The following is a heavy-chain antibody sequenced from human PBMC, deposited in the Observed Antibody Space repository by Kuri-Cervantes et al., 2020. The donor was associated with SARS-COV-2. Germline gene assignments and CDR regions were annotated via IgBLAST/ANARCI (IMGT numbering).Heavy chain of an antibody. Sequence: GESLKISCAASGFTFSSYGMHWVRQAPGKGLEWVAVISYDGSNKYYADSVKGRFTISRDNSKNTLYLQMNSLRAEDTAVYYCAKDSGCYDSSGYYRYWGQGTLVTASS. V-gene: IGHV3-30*18. CDR2: ISYDGSNK. CDR3: AKDSGCYDSSGYYRY. CDR1: GFTFSSYG. D-gene: IGHD3-22*01. J-gene: IGHJ4*02.